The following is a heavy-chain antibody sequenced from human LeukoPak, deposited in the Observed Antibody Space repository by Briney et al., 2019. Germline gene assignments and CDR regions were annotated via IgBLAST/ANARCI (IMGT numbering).Heavy chain of an antibody. CDR3: ALAPTDGDYDY. CDR1: GFTFSSYG. CDR2: IRYDGSNK. D-gene: IGHD4-17*01. Sequence: GGSLRLSCAASGFTFSSYGMRWVRQAPGKGLEWVPFIRYDGSNKYYADSVKGRFTISRDNSKNTLYLQMNSLRAEDTAVYYCALAPTDGDYDYWGQGTLVTVSS. V-gene: IGHV3-30*02. J-gene: IGHJ4*02.